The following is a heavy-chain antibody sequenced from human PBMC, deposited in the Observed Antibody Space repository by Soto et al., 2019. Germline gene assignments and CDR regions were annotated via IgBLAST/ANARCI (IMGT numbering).Heavy chain of an antibody. CDR3: ARDPAPYYYDSSGYRPFDY. Sequence: GASVKVSCKASGYTFTSYGISWVRQAPGQGLEWMGWIRAYNGNTNYPQKFQGRVTMTTDTSTSTAYMELRSLRSDDTAVYYCARDPAPYYYDSSGYRPFDYWGQGTLVTVSS. V-gene: IGHV1-18*01. D-gene: IGHD3-22*01. CDR2: IRAYNGNT. J-gene: IGHJ4*02. CDR1: GYTFTSYG.